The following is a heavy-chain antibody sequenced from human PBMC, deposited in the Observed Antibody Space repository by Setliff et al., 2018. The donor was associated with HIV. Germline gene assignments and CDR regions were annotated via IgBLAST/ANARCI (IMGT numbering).Heavy chain of an antibody. CDR1: GGFIKNSNYY. CDR2: IHYSGTT. D-gene: IGHD6-6*01. V-gene: IGHV4-39*02. J-gene: IGHJ4*02. CDR3: SREFSSSSFDQ. Sequence: TSETLSLTCTVYGGFIKNSNYYWGWIRQPPGKGLEWIGNIHYSGTTFYNPSLKSRVSISVDTSRNEFSLKLTSVTAADTAVYYCSREFSSSSFDQWGQGTLVTVSS.